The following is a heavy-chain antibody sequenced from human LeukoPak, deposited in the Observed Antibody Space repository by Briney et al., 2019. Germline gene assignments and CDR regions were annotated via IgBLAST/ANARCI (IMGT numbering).Heavy chain of an antibody. J-gene: IGHJ4*02. Sequence: PGGSLRLSCAASGFTFSSYGMHWVRQAPGKGLEGVAVISYDGSNKYYADSVECRFTISRDNSKNTLYLQMNSLRAEDTAVYYCARDSGYYYDSSGYFDYWGQGTLVTVSS. CDR1: GFTFSSYG. D-gene: IGHD3-22*01. CDR3: ARDSGYYYDSSGYFDY. V-gene: IGHV3-30*03. CDR2: ISYDGSNK.